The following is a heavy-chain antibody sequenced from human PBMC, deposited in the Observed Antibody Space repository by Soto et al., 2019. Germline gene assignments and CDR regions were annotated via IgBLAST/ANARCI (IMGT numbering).Heavy chain of an antibody. V-gene: IGHV4-39*01. Sequence: QLQLQESGPGLVKPSETLSLTCTVSGGSISSSSYYWGWIRQPPGKGLEWIGSIYYSGRTYYNPSLKVRVTISVDTSKNQLSLRLSSVTAADTAVYYCARLDTDNFADPWGQGTLVTGSS. CDR1: GGSISSSSYY. CDR2: IYYSGRT. D-gene: IGHD1-20*01. CDR3: ARLDTDNFADP. J-gene: IGHJ5*02.